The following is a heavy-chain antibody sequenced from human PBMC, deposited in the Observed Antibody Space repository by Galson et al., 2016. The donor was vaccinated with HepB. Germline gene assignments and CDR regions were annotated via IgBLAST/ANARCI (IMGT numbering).Heavy chain of an antibody. J-gene: IGHJ4*02. Sequence: SLRLSCAASRFTFDIYGMSWVRQAPGKGLEWVSAITGGGISTYYLDSVKGRFVIARDNSKTTLFLQMSNLRAEDTATYYCAKDPRTWGQGTLVTVSS. CDR3: AKDPRT. CDR1: RFTFDIYG. V-gene: IGHV3-23*01. D-gene: IGHD1-1*01. CDR2: ITGGGIST.